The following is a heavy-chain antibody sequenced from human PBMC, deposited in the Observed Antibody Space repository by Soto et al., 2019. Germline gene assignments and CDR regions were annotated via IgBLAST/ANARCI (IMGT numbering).Heavy chain of an antibody. Sequence: GGSLRLSCAASGFTFSSYSMNWVRQAPGKGLEWVSSISSSSSYIYYADSVKGRFTISRDNAKNSLYLQMNSLRAEDTAVYYCARDSASSRYNWFDPWGQGTLVTVSS. J-gene: IGHJ5*02. CDR2: ISSSSSYI. D-gene: IGHD6-13*01. V-gene: IGHV3-21*01. CDR3: ARDSASSRYNWFDP. CDR1: GFTFSSYS.